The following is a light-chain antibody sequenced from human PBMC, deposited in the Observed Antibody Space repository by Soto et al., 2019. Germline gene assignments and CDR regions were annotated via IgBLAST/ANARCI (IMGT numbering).Light chain of an antibody. CDR1: QSVSSY. CDR3: QQYNNWPRT. J-gene: IGKJ1*01. CDR2: GAS. Sequence: ILLAQSAGSLTFSPGARAPLSCRASQSVSSYLAWYQQKPGQAPRLLIYGASTRATGIPARFSGSGSGTEFTLTISSLQSEDFAVYYCQQYNNWPRTFAQGTKV. V-gene: IGKV3-15*01.